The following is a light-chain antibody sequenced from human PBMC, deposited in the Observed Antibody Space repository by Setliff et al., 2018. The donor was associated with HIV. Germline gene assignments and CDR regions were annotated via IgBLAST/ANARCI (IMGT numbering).Light chain of an antibody. Sequence: QSALTQPASVSGSPGQSITISCTGSATDVGNYESVSWYQHHPGEVPKLIIYDVNKRPSGISNRFSGSKTGNSASLTISGLHTEDEAEYYCCSYVSGDTWIFGGGTKVTVL. V-gene: IGLV2-23*02. CDR1: ATDVGNYES. J-gene: IGLJ2*01. CDR2: DVN. CDR3: CSYVSGDTWI.